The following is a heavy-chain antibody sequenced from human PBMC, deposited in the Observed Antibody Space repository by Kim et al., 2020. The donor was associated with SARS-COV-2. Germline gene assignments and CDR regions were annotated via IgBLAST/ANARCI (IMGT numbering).Heavy chain of an antibody. D-gene: IGHD3-3*01. Sequence: SETLSLTCTVYGGSISGYYWSWIRQPPGKGLEWIGEINHSGSTNYNPSLKSRVTISVDTSKNQFSLKLSSVTAADTAVYYCARGTRHRLGRWSYYYYM. CDR3: ARGTRHRLGRWSYYYYM. CDR1: GGSISGYY. V-gene: IGHV4-34*01. CDR2: INHSGST. J-gene: IGHJ6*03.